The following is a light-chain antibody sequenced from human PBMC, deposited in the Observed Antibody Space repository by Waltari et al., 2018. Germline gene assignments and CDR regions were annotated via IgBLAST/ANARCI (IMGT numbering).Light chain of an antibody. V-gene: IGKV3-20*01. Sequence: EIVLTQSPGTLSLSPGERATLSCRASQSVGRSLTWYQQKPGQAPRLLIYGASSRATGIPDRFSGSGSGTDFSLTISRLEPEDFALYYCQHYVRLAVSFGQGTKVDIK. CDR3: QHYVRLAVS. CDR1: QSVGRS. CDR2: GAS. J-gene: IGKJ1*01.